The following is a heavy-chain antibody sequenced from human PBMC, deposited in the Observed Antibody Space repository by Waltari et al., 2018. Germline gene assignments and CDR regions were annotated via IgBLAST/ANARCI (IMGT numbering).Heavy chain of an antibody. Sequence: QLQLQESGPGLVKPSETLSLPCTVSGGSIRSSSYYWGWIRQPPGKGLEWIGSIYYSGSTYYNPSLKSRVTISVDTSKNQFSLKLSSVTAADTAVYYCAKDIGYSSSFQPSDWGQGTLVTVSS. CDR1: GGSIRSSSYY. CDR3: AKDIGYSSSFQPSD. J-gene: IGHJ4*02. D-gene: IGHD6-13*01. CDR2: IYYSGST. V-gene: IGHV4-39*07.